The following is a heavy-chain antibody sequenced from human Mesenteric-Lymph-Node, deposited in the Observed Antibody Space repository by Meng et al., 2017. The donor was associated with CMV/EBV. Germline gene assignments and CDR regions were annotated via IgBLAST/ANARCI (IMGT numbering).Heavy chain of an antibody. V-gene: IGHV3-13*01. CDR3: ARVDYYGSGSYFPNFEH. CDR1: GFTFSNYD. CDR2: IDTAGDT. J-gene: IGHJ4*02. Sequence: GESLKISCAASGFTFSNYDMHWVRQATGKGLEWVSSIDTAGDTHYAGSVKGRFTISRDNSKNTVFLQMNRLSAEDAAVYYCARVDYYGSGSYFPNFEHWGQGTLVTVSS. D-gene: IGHD3-10*01.